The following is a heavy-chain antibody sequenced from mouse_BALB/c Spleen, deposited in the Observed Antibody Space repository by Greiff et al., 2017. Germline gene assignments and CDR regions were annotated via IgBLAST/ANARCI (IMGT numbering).Heavy chain of an antibody. CDR1: GFTFSSFG. CDR3: ARGYGMDD. V-gene: IGHV5-17*02. CDR2: ISSGSSTI. J-gene: IGHJ4*01. Sequence: EVKLMESGGGLVQPGGSRKLSCAASGFTFSSFGMHWVRQAPEKGLEWVAYISSGSSTIYYADTVKGRFTISRDNPKNTLFLQMTSLRSEDTAMYYCARGYGMDDWGQGTSVTVSA.